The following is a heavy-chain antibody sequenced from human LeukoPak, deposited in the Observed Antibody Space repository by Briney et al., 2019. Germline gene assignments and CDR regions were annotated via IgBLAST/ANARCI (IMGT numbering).Heavy chain of an antibody. J-gene: IGHJ6*02. Sequence: GGSLRLSCAASGFTFSSYAMSWVRQAPGKGLEWVSGIGASGDSEYFADSVKGRFTISKDNAKNSLYLQMNSLRAEDTALYHCARNNGMDVWGQGTTVIVSS. CDR3: ARNNGMDV. CDR1: GFTFSSYA. CDR2: IGASGDSE. V-gene: IGHV3-23*01.